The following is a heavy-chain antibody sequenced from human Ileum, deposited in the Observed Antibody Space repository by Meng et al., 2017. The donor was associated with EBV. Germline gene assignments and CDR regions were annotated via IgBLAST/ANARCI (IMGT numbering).Heavy chain of an antibody. Sequence: QAQLVQSGCEVKKPGASVAVSCKASGYTFTNYGITWVRQAPGQGLEWMGWISAYNGNTNYAQTLQGRVTMTTDTSTSTAYMELGSLRSDDTAVYYCARVEVGITSGDYWGQGTLVTVSS. CDR1: GYTFTNYG. D-gene: IGHD1-26*01. V-gene: IGHV1-18*01. CDR2: ISAYNGNT. CDR3: ARVEVGITSGDY. J-gene: IGHJ4*02.